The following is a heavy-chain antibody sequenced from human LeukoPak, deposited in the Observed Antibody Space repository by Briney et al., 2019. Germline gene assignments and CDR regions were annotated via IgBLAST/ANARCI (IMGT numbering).Heavy chain of an antibody. CDR3: ARDTHGGAEATVTMGDY. CDR1: GYTFTSYG. V-gene: IGHV1-18*01. D-gene: IGHD4-17*01. Sequence: GASVKVSCKASGYTFTSYGISWVRQAPGQGLEWMGWISAYNGNTNYAQKLQGRVTMTTDTSTSTAYMELRSLRSDDTAVYYCARDTHGGAEATVTMGDYWGQGTLVTVSS. J-gene: IGHJ4*02. CDR2: ISAYNGNT.